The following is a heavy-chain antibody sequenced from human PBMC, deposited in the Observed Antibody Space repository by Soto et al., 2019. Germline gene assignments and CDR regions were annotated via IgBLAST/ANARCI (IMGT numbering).Heavy chain of an antibody. CDR3: ARQFDYDTSGYYYAY. CDR2: IIPLFGTA. CDR1: GGTFSKYA. V-gene: IGHV1-69*13. Sequence: SVKVSCKASGGTFSKYAIDWVRQAPGQGLEWMGGIIPLFGTAKYAQKFQGRVTITADEATSTAYMELSSLRSEDTAVYYCARQFDYDTSGYYYAYWGQGTLVTVSS. D-gene: IGHD3-22*01. J-gene: IGHJ4*02.